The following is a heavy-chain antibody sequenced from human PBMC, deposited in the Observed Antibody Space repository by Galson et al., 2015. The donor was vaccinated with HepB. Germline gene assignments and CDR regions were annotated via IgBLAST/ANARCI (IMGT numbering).Heavy chain of an antibody. D-gene: IGHD6-19*01. CDR1: GYTFTSYA. CDR3: ARGGSGWYLGDY. J-gene: IGHJ4*02. Sequence: SVKVSCKASGYTFTSYAMHWVRQAPGQRLEWMGWINAGNGNTKYSQKFQGRVTITRDTSASTAYMELSSLRSEDTAVYYCARGGSGWYLGDYWGQGTLVTVSS. CDR2: INAGNGNT. V-gene: IGHV1-3*01.